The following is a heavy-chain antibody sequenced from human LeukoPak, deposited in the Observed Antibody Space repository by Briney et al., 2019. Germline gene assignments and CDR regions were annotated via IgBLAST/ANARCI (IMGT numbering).Heavy chain of an antibody. Sequence: PGGSLRLSCAASGFTFSSYEMNWVRQAPGKGLEWVSYISSSGSTIYYADSVKGRFTISRDNAKNSLYLQMNSLRAEDTAVYYCARFRGSYYYYYMDVWGKGTTVTVSS. CDR1: GFTFSSYE. CDR3: ARFRGSYYYYYMDV. V-gene: IGHV3-48*03. J-gene: IGHJ6*03. CDR2: ISSSGSTI. D-gene: IGHD3-10*01.